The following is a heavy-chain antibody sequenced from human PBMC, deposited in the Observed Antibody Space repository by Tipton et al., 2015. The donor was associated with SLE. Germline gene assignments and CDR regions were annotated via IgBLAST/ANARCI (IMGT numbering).Heavy chain of an antibody. CDR2: IYHSGST. CDR3: ARGPEQWLVNPHYFDY. J-gene: IGHJ4*02. CDR1: GYSLSSGYY. Sequence: TLSLTCTVSGYSLSSGYYWGWIRQPPGKGLEWIGSIYHSGSTYYNPSLKSRVTISVDTSKNQFSLKLSSVTAADTAVYYCARGPEQWLVNPHYFDYWGQGTLVTVSS. D-gene: IGHD6-19*01. V-gene: IGHV4-38-2*02.